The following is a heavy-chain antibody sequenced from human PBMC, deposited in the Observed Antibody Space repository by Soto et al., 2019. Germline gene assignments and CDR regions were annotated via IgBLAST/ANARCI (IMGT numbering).Heavy chain of an antibody. CDR3: ARGGYCVCSSCDRFNVFDM. D-gene: IGHD2-15*01. J-gene: IGHJ3*02. V-gene: IGHV3-48*03. Sequence: EVQLVESGGGLAQSGGSLRLSCEASGCSFSSYEMNWVRQAPGKGQEWFSYISSSSTTYYADSVRGRFTISRDNAKNSLYLQMDSLSAEDSTVYYCARGGYCVCSSCDRFNVFDMWGHGTVGTVSS. CDR1: GCSFSSYE. CDR2: ISSSSTT.